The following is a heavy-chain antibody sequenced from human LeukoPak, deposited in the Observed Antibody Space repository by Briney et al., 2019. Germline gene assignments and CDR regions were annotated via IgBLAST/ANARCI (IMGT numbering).Heavy chain of an antibody. D-gene: IGHD5-18*01. J-gene: IGHJ4*02. Sequence: TGGSLRLSCAASGFTFSSYEMNWVRQAPGKGLVWVSRINSDGSSTSYADSVKGRFTISRDNAKNTLYLQMNSLRAEDTAVYYCTNSYGFSYYFDYWGQGTLVTVSS. CDR3: TNSYGFSYYFDY. CDR1: GFTFSSYE. CDR2: INSDGSST. V-gene: IGHV3-74*01.